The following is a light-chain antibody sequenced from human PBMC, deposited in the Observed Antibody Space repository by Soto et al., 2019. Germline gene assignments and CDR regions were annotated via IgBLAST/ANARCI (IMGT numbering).Light chain of an antibody. Sequence: IQMTQSPSSLSASIGDSVIITCRASQDIGTYLTWYQHKPGKAPKHLIYAASSLQTGVPSRFTGSGSGTEFTLTIDSLQPEDFTTYYCQQSYSTPLTFGGGTKVDIK. CDR2: AAS. CDR1: QDIGTY. J-gene: IGKJ4*01. CDR3: QQSYSTPLT. V-gene: IGKV1-39*01.